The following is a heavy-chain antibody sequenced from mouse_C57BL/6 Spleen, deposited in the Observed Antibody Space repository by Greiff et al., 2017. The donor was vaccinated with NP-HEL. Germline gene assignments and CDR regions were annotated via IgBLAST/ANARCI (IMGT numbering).Heavy chain of an antibody. CDR2: IDPEDGGT. J-gene: IGHJ4*01. V-gene: IGHV1-62-3*01. CDR1: GYTFTSYW. CDR3: ASSYDGDYGAMDY. D-gene: IGHD2-3*01. Sequence: VQLQQSGAELVKPGASVKLSCKASGYTFTSYWMHWVKQRPGRGLEWIGRIDPEDGGTKYNEKFKGKATLTADKPSSTAYMQLSSLTSEDSAVYYCASSYDGDYGAMDYWGQGTAVTVSS.